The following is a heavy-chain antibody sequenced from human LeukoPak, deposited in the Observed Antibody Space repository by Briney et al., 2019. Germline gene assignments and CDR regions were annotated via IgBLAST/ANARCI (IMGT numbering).Heavy chain of an antibody. CDR1: GYTFTSYY. CDR2: INPSGGST. J-gene: IGHJ6*03. D-gene: IGHD3-22*01. CDR3: AKAYGSGSLYYDSSAYYYMDV. V-gene: IGHV1-46*01. Sequence: ASVKVSCKASGYTFTSYYMHWVRQAPGQGLEWMGIINPSGGSTSYAQKFQGRVTMTRDTSTSTVYMELSSLRSEDTAVYYCAKAYGSGSLYYDSSAYYYMDVWGKGTPVTVSS.